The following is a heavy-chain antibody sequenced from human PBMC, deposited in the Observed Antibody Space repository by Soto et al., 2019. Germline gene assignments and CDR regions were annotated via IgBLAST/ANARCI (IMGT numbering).Heavy chain of an antibody. D-gene: IGHD3-22*01. V-gene: IGHV1-69*13. CDR3: ARRDRGYYDSSGYYQGSFDY. J-gene: IGHJ4*02. CDR1: GGMFYSSA. CDR2: IVPMNGSP. Sequence: GASVKVSCKASGGMFYSSAINWVRQAPGQGLEWMGGIVPMNGSPKYAQGFQGRVTITADGSATTVYMDLSGLKSEDTAVYYCARRDRGYYDSSGYYQGSFDYWGQGTLVTVSS.